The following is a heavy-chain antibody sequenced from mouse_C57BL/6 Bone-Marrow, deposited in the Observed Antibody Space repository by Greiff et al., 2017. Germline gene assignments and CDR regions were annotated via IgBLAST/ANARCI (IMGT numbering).Heavy chain of an antibody. D-gene: IGHD4-1*01. J-gene: IGHJ4*01. Sequence: EVQGVDSGGGLVKPGGSLKLSCAASGFTFSGYAMPWVRQTPEKRLEWVATISDGGSYTYYPDNVKGRFTISRDNAKTNLYLQMSHLKSEDTAMYYCAREDWVGDAMDYWGQGTSVTVSS. CDR2: ISDGGSYT. CDR3: AREDWVGDAMDY. V-gene: IGHV5-4*01. CDR1: GFTFSGYA.